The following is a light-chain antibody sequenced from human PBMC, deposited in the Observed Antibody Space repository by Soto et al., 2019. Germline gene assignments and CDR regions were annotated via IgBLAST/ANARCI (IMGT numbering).Light chain of an antibody. CDR2: AAS. V-gene: IGKV3-15*01. Sequence: EIVMTQSPATLSVSPGERATLSCRASQSVSSNLAWYQQKPGQAPRLLIFAASTRATGIPPRFSGRGSGTDFTLTISSLQSEDFAVYYCQQYNNWPRTFGQGTKVEIK. J-gene: IGKJ1*01. CDR3: QQYNNWPRT. CDR1: QSVSSN.